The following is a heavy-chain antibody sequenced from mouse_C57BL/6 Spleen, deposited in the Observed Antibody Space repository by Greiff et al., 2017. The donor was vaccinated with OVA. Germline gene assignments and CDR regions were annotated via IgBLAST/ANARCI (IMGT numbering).Heavy chain of an antibody. J-gene: IGHJ4*01. CDR1: GFSLTSYG. CDR3: ARTAQATRYYYAMDC. Sequence: QVQLQQSGPGLVQPSQSLSITCTVSGFSLTSYGVHWVRQSPGKGLEWLGVIWRGGSTDYNAAFISRLSISKDNSKSQVFVKMNSLQADDTAIYYCARTAQATRYYYAMDCWGQGTTVTVSS. CDR2: IWRGGST. D-gene: IGHD3-2*02. V-gene: IGHV2-2*01.